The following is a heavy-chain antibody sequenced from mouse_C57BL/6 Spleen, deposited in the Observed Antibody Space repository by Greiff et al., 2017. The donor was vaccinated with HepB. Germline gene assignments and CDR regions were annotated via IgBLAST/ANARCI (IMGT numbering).Heavy chain of an antibody. CDR2: INYDGSST. J-gene: IGHJ2*01. V-gene: IGHV5-16*01. Sequence: EVMLVESEGGLVQPGSSMKLSCTASGFTFSDYYMAWVRQVPEKGLEWVANINYDGSSTYYLDSLKSRFIISRDNAKNILYLQMSSLKSEDTATYYCARDHYGYGVYFDYWGQGTTLTVSS. CDR1: GFTFSDYY. CDR3: ARDHYGYGVYFDY. D-gene: IGHD2-2*01.